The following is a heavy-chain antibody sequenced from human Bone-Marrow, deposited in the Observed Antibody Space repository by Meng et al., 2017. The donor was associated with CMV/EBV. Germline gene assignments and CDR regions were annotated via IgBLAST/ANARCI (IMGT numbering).Heavy chain of an antibody. Sequence: SGFTFSSYGVHWVRQAPGKGLELVAFIRYDGSNKYYADSVKGRFTISRDNSKNTLYLQMNSLRSEDTAVYYCARGESYCGGDCYWVNWGQGTLVTVSS. CDR2: IRYDGSNK. CDR3: ARGESYCGGDCYWVN. J-gene: IGHJ4*02. CDR1: GFTFSSYG. V-gene: IGHV3-30*02. D-gene: IGHD2-21*01.